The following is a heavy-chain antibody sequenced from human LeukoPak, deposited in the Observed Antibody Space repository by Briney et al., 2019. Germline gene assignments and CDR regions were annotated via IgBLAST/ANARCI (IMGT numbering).Heavy chain of an antibody. CDR3: ARDINTATEAFDY. J-gene: IGHJ4*02. Sequence: SETLSLTCTVSGGSISSYYWSWIRQPPGKGLEWIGYIYYSGSTNYNPSLKSRVTISVDTSNNQFSLKLSSVTAADTAVYYCARDINTATEAFDYWGQGTLVTVSS. V-gene: IGHV4-59*08. D-gene: IGHD5-18*01. CDR2: IYYSGST. CDR1: GGSISSYY.